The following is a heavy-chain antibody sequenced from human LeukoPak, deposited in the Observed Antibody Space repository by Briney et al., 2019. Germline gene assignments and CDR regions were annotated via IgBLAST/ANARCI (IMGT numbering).Heavy chain of an antibody. J-gene: IGHJ4*02. CDR2: ITFSSSII. CDR3: ARDRLHYGEYEKTFDY. D-gene: IGHD4-17*01. CDR1: GFSVTNAW. Sequence: PGGSLRLSCAASGFSVTNAWMNWVRQAPGKGLEWVSYITFSSSIIYYADSVKGRFTISRDNAKNSLYLQMNSLRAEDTAVYYCARDRLHYGEYEKTFDYWGQGTLVSVSS. V-gene: IGHV3-48*01.